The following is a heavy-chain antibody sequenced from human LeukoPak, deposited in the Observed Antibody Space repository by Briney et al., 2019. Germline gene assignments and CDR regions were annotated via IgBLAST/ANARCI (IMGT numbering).Heavy chain of an antibody. CDR3: ARDFLRGSPDFFDY. J-gene: IGHJ4*02. Sequence: PGGSLRLSCAASGFTVSSNYMSWVRQAPGKGLEWLAVIAYDGSITLYTDSVKGRFTISRDRSKNTLYLQMNSLRTEDTAVYYCARDFLRGSPDFFDYWGQGTLVTVSS. D-gene: IGHD3-16*01. V-gene: IGHV3-30-3*01. CDR1: GFTVSSNY. CDR2: IAYDGSIT.